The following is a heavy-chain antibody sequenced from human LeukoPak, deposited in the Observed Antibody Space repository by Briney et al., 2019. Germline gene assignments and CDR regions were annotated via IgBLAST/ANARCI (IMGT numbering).Heavy chain of an antibody. J-gene: IGHJ4*02. CDR1: GGSISSSNW. V-gene: IGHV4-4*02. Sequence: SGTLSLTCAVSGGSISSSNWRSWVRQPPGKGLEWIGEIYHSGSTNYNPSLKSRVTISVDKSKNQFSLKLSSVTAADTAVYYCARTGVVIRTLFDYWGQGTLVTVSS. D-gene: IGHD3-3*01. CDR3: ARTGVVIRTLFDY. CDR2: IYHSGST.